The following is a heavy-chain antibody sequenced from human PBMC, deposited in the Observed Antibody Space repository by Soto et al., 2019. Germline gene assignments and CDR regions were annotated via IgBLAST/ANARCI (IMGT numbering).Heavy chain of an antibody. CDR3: AVDYGGNCFDY. Sequence: SETLSLTCTVSGGSINIYYWSWIRQSAGKGLEWIGRIFASGSTNYSPSLKSRVMMSVDTSKNQFSLKLSSATAADTAVYYCAVDYGGNCFDYWGQGTLVTVSS. CDR2: IFASGST. CDR1: GGSINIYY. J-gene: IGHJ4*02. D-gene: IGHD4-17*01. V-gene: IGHV4-4*07.